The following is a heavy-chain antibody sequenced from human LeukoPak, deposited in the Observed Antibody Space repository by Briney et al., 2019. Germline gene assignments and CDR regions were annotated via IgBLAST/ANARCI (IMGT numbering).Heavy chain of an antibody. Sequence: PGGSLRLSCAAXGXXXXXNXMXXXXXXXGXGLXXVSALYRGXXXXYADSVRGRFTISRDNSKNTLYLHMNRLRAEDTAMYYCVRDETWLQFAYWGQGTLVTVSS. CDR2: LYRGXXX. J-gene: IGHJ4*02. V-gene: IGHV3-66*01. CDR3: VRDETWLQFAY. CDR1: GXXXXXNX. D-gene: IGHD5-24*01.